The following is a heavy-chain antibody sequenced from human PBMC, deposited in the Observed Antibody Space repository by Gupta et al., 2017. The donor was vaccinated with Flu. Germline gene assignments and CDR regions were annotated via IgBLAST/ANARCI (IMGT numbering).Heavy chain of an antibody. CDR2: INHSGSS. J-gene: IGHJ4*02. Sequence: RQVPGKGLEWIGGINHSGSSDYNPSLKSRVTVSKDTSKKQVSLKLSSVTAADTAVYYCARGRGRIIIFGVAMDYLDYWGQGTRVAVSA. V-gene: IGHV4-34*01. D-gene: IGHD3-3*02. CDR3: ARGRGRIIIFGVAMDYLDY.